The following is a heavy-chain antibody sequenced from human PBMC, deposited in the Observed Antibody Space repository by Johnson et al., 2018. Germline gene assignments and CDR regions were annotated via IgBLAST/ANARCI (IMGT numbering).Heavy chain of an antibody. CDR3: AGVVGDYYYYYYMAV. CDR2: ISSSGNTK. Sequence: QVQLQESGGGLVKPGGSLTLSCTASGFTFSDHYISWIRQAPGKGLEWVSYISSSGNTKYYADSVKGRFTISRDNAKQSLYLQMDSRRADDTAVYYCAGVVGDYYYYYYMAVWGKGTTVTVSS. V-gene: IGHV3-11*01. J-gene: IGHJ6*03. D-gene: IGHD2-15*01. CDR1: GFTFSDHY.